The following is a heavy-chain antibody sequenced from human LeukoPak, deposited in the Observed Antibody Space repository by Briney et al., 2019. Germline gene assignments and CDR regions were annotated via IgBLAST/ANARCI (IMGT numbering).Heavy chain of an antibody. CDR3: ARVIGWDEPFDL. CDR1: GFTFSNYW. J-gene: IGHJ3*01. V-gene: IGHV3-7*01. CDR2: IKEDGSEK. D-gene: IGHD1-26*01. Sequence: GGSLRLSCAASGFTFSNYWMSWVRQAPGKGLEWVANIKEDGSEKFHAGSVRGRFTVSRDNAKNTLYLQMNSLRVEDTAVYYCARVIGWDEPFDLWGHGTLVTVSS.